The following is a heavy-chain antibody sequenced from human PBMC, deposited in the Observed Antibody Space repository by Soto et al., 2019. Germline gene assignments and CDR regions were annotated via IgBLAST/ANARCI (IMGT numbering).Heavy chain of an antibody. J-gene: IGHJ4*02. Sequence: SETLSVTCTVSSGSISNYYWSWIRQPAGKGLEWIGRIFPTGITDYNPSLKSRVTMSFDTSKNQFSLKLNSVTAADTAVYYCARGSLGPDFWGQGTLVTVSS. V-gene: IGHV4-4*07. D-gene: IGHD1-26*01. CDR2: IFPTGIT. CDR3: ARGSLGPDF. CDR1: SGSISNYY.